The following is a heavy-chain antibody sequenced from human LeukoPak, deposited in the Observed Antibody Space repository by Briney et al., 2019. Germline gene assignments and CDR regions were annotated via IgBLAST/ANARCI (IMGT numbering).Heavy chain of an antibody. V-gene: IGHV4-34*01. J-gene: IGHJ6*03. CDR1: GGSFSGYY. CDR2: INHSGST. D-gene: IGHD2-2*02. Sequence: PSETLSLTCAVYGGSFSGYYWSWIRQPPGKGLEWIGEINHSGSTNYNPSLKSRVTISVDTSKNQFSLKLSSVTAADTAVYYCARGYCSSTSCYILDYYYYMDVWGKGTTVTVS. CDR3: ARGYCSSTSCYILDYYYYMDV.